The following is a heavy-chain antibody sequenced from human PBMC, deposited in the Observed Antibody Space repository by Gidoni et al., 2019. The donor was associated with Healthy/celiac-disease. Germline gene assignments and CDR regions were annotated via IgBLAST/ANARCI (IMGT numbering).Heavy chain of an antibody. CDR1: GVSFSVYY. D-gene: IGHD2-15*01. Sequence: QVQLQQCGAGLLMPSETLSLTCAVYGVSFSVYYWRWTRQPPGKGLEWIGDINHSGSTNYNPSIKSRVTISVDTSKNQFSLKLSSVTAADTAVYYGARVLGYCSGGSCYGGYYGMDVWGQGTTVTVSS. V-gene: IGHV4-34*01. CDR3: ARVLGYCSGGSCYGGYYGMDV. CDR2: INHSGST. J-gene: IGHJ6*02.